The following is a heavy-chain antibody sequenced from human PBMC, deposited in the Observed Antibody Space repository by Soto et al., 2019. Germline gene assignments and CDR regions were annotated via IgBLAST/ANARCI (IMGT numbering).Heavy chain of an antibody. D-gene: IGHD3-3*01. CDR1: GGSVSSGSYY. J-gene: IGHJ5*02. CDR2: IYYSGST. Sequence: QVQLQESGPGLVKPSETLSLTCTVSGGSVSSGSYYWSWIRQPPGKGLEWIGYIYYSGSTNYNPSLKSLVPITVDTSKNQFSLNLSSVNAAETAEYYCARRFLEWLGAEWFDPWGQGTLVTVSS. CDR3: ARRFLEWLGAEWFDP. V-gene: IGHV4-61*01.